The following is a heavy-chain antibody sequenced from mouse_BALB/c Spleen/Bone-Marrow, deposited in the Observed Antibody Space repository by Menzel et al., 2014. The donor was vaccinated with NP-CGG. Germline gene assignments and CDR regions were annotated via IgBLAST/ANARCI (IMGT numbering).Heavy chain of an antibody. V-gene: IGHV2-9*02. CDR1: EFSLTSYG. D-gene: IGHD1-1*01. CDR2: IWAGGST. CDR3: ARGGSSRAWFAY. Sequence: VQLQQSGPDLVAPSQSLSITCTVSEFSLTSYGVHWVRQPPGKGLEWLGVIWAGGSTNYNSALMSRLSISKDNSKSQVFLKMNSLQTDDTAMYYCARGGSSRAWFAYWGQGTLVTVSA. J-gene: IGHJ3*01.